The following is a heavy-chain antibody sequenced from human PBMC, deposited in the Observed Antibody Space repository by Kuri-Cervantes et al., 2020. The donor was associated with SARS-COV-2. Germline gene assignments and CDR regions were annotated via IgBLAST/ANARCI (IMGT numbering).Heavy chain of an antibody. CDR1: GFTFSSYA. V-gene: IGHV3-7*01. J-gene: IGHJ6*03. CDR2: IKQDGSEK. CDR3: ARDRKYYDFWSGPNYYMDV. D-gene: IGHD3-3*01. Sequence: GESLKISCAASGFTFSSYAMHWVRQAPGKGLEWVANIKQDGSEKYYVDSVKGRFTISRDNAKNSLYLQMNSLRAEDTAVCYCARDRKYYDFWSGPNYYMDVWGKGTTVTVSS.